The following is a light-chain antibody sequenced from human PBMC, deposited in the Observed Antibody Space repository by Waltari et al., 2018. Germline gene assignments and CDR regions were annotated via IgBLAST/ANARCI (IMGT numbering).Light chain of an antibody. Sequence: SFVLTQPPSVSVAPGKTARISSGGHTIGNTCVNWSAQKLGQAPVLVIYYDTDRPSGIPERFSGSNCGNTATLTISRVEAGDEADYYCQVWDHSSDHRGVFGGGTNLTVL. CDR2: YDT. V-gene: IGLV3-21*04. J-gene: IGLJ3*02. CDR3: QVWDHSSDHRGV. CDR1: TIGNTC.